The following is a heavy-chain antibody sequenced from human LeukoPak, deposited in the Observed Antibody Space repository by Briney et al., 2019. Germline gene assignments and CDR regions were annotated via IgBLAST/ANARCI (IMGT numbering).Heavy chain of an antibody. CDR1: GFTFSNYS. CDR2: ISSSSSYI. V-gene: IGHV3-21*01. CDR3: ARATSKYSSGWYPLDY. D-gene: IGHD6-19*01. J-gene: IGHJ4*02. Sequence: GGSLRLSCAASGFTFSNYSMNWVRQAPGKGLEWVSSISSSSSYIYYADSVKGRFTISRDNSKNTLYMQMSSLRAEDTAVYYCARATSKYSSGWYPLDYWGQGTLVIVSS.